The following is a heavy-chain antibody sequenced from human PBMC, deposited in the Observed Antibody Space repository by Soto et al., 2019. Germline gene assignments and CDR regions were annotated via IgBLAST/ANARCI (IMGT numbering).Heavy chain of an antibody. CDR3: ASDVTRSGSYFDH. V-gene: IGHV1-69*01. CDR1: GSSDRKYA. Sequence: QVHLVQSGAEVQKPGSSVKVSCRTSGSSDRKYAIGWVRQAPGQGLEWLGLINPLYDTTNYAQKFQSRVTITADQSTGRSYMEVSSLRSEDTAIYYSASDVTRSGSYFDHWSQGTLVNVSS. CDR2: INPLYDTT. D-gene: IGHD1-26*01. J-gene: IGHJ4*02.